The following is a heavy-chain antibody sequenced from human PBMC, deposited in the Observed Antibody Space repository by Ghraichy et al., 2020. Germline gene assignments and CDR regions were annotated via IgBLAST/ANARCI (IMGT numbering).Heavy chain of an antibody. Sequence: GGSLRLSCAASGFTFSSYWMSWVRQAPGKRLEWVANIKQDGSEKYYVDSVKGRFTISRDNAKNSLYLQMNSLRAEDTAVYYCATSPRVGDILTGYYSTYPFLFDYWGQGTLVTVSS. V-gene: IGHV3-7*03. CDR1: GFTFSSYW. J-gene: IGHJ4*02. CDR2: IKQDGSEK. CDR3: ATSPRVGDILTGYYSTYPFLFDY. D-gene: IGHD3-9*01.